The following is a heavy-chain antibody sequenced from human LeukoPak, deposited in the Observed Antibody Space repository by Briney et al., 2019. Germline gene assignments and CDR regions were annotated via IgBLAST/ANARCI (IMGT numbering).Heavy chain of an antibody. Sequence: SETLSLTCTVSGGSISSYYWGWIRQPPGKGLEWIGYIYYSGSTNYNPSLKSRVTISVDTSKNQFSLKLSSVTAADTAVYYCARGYDFWSGKGWFDPWGQGTLVTVSS. V-gene: IGHV4-59*01. CDR3: ARGYDFWSGKGWFDP. J-gene: IGHJ5*02. CDR2: IYYSGST. D-gene: IGHD3-3*01. CDR1: GGSISSYY.